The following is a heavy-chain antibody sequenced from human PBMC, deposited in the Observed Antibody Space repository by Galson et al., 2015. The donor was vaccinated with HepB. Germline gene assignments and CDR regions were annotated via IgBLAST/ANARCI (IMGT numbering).Heavy chain of an antibody. CDR1: GFTFNSYI. D-gene: IGHD3-3*01. J-gene: IGHJ6*03. CDR3: AREARITVVGERMPGDHAYIGV. V-gene: IGHV1-3*01. Sequence: SVRVSCKASGFTFNSYIMHWLRQAPGQRLEWVGWIHAGNEKTKYSHTFQGRVTITRETSENTTYMELSSLGSEDTAIYYCAREARITVVGERMPGDHAYIGVWGRGTTVIVSS. CDR2: IHAGNEKT.